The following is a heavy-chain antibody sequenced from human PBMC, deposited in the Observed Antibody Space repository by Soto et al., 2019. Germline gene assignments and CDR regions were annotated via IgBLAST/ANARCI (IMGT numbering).Heavy chain of an antibody. CDR2: ISSDGSKK. J-gene: IGHJ4*02. D-gene: IGHD1-26*01. V-gene: IGHV3-30-3*01. CDR3: AMPSGSYYPY. CDR1: GFAFSGYP. Sequence: QVHLVESGGGVVQPGRSLRLSCAASGFAFSGYPMHWVRQAPDKGLEWVALISSDGSKKHYADSVKGRFTISRDNSKTTLYLQMDNVTNDDTSLYYCAMPSGSYYPYWGQGTLVTVSS.